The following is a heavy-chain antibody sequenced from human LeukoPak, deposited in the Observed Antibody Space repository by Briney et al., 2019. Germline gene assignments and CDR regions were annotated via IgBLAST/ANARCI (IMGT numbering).Heavy chain of an antibody. CDR3: ARLPDYYSRHGAPG. D-gene: IGHD3-10*01. CDR1: GGSISTYY. Sequence: KTSETLSLTCSVSGGSISTYYWTWIRQPPGKGLEWIGYIYYSGSTNYNPSLKSRVTISLDTSKNQFSLKLSSVTAADTAVYYCARLPDYYSRHGAPGWGQGTLVTVSS. J-gene: IGHJ4*02. V-gene: IGHV4-59*12. CDR2: IYYSGST.